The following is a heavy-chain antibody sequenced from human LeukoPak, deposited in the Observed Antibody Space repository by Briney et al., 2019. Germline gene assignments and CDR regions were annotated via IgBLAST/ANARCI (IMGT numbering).Heavy chain of an antibody. CDR1: GFTFSSYA. Sequence: GGSLRLSCSASGFTFSSYAMHWVRQAPGKGXXXVSAISSNGGSTYYADSVKGRFTISRDNPKNTLYLQMSSLRAEDTAVYYCVKGTMAGRRGGYWGQGTLVTVSS. J-gene: IGHJ4*02. D-gene: IGHD2-15*01. CDR3: VKGTMAGRRGGY. CDR2: ISSNGGST. V-gene: IGHV3-64D*06.